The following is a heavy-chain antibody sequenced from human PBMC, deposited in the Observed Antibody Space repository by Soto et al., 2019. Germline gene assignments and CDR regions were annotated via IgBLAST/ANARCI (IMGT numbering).Heavy chain of an antibody. J-gene: IGHJ6*02. D-gene: IGHD3-22*01. CDR2: IYPGESNT. CDR1: GDSLTSYR. Sequence: GESLKISCKGSGDSLTSYRIGWVRQMPGKGLEWMGIIYPGESNTRYSPSFQGQVTISADKSIGTAYLQWSSLKASDTAMYYCATYSSVYYYHTMDVWGQGTTVTVSS. V-gene: IGHV5-51*01. CDR3: ATYSSVYYYHTMDV.